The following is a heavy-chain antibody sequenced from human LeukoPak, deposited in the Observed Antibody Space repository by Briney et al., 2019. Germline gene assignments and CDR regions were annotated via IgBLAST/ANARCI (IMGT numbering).Heavy chain of an antibody. J-gene: IGHJ4*02. D-gene: IGHD4-11*01. CDR2: IYSKTDGGTT. Sequence: GGSLRLSCAASGFTFRSYAMHWVRQAPGKGLEWVGRIYSKTDGGTTDYAAPVRGRFTISRDDSKNTLYLQMNSLKTEDTAVYYCSPSGLTVTTYWGQGTLVTVSA. V-gene: IGHV3-15*01. CDR1: GFTFRSYA. CDR3: SPSGLTVTTY.